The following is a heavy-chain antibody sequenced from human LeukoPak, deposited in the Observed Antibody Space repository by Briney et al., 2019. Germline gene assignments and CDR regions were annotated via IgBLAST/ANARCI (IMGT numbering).Heavy chain of an antibody. CDR3: VSAYTAMFTGCDY. D-gene: IGHD5-18*01. V-gene: IGHV1-46*03. CDR2: IRPD. Sequence: ASVKVSCKASGYTITSYCVHWVRQAPGQGLEWMGVIRPDSSAQTFQGRVTLTRDTSTSTVYMELSSLRSEDSAIYYCVSAYTAMFTGCDYWGQGTPVTVSS. CDR1: GYTITSYC. J-gene: IGHJ4*02.